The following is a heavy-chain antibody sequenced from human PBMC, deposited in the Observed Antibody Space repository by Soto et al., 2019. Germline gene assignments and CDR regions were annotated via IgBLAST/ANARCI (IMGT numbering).Heavy chain of an antibody. Sequence: GGSLRLSCAASGFTFSSYAMSWVRQAPGKGLEWVSAISGSGGSTYYADSVKGRFTISRDNSKNTLYLQMNSLRAEDTAVYYCANIWGSSSSLDAFDIWGQGTMVTVSS. CDR1: GFTFSSYA. CDR3: ANIWGSSSSLDAFDI. J-gene: IGHJ3*02. CDR2: ISGSGGST. D-gene: IGHD2-2*01. V-gene: IGHV3-23*01.